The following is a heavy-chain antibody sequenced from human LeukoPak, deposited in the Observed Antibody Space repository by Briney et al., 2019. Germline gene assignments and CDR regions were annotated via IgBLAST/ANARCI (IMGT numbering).Heavy chain of an antibody. CDR1: GGSISSYY. CDR2: INHSGST. V-gene: IGHV4-34*01. D-gene: IGHD5-24*01. CDR3: ARVGGYNSYYYYYYYMDV. Sequence: PSETLSLTCTVSGGSISSYYWSWIRQPPGKGLEWIGEINHSGSTNYNPSLKSRVTISVDTSKNQFSLKLSSVTAADTAVYYCARVGGYNSYYYYYYYMDVWGKGTTVTVSS. J-gene: IGHJ6*03.